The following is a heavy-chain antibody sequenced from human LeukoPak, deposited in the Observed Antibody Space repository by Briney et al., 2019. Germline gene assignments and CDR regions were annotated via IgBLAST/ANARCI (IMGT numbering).Heavy chain of an antibody. CDR2: IYTSGST. CDR1: GGSISSYY. D-gene: IGHD3-22*01. V-gene: IGHV4-4*07. Sequence: SETLSLXCTVSGGSISSYYWSWIRQPAGKGLEWIGRIYTSGSTNYNPSLKSRVTMSVDTSKNQFSLKLSSVTTADTAVYYCARDRSYYDSSNWFDPWGQGTLVTVSS. CDR3: ARDRSYYDSSNWFDP. J-gene: IGHJ5*02.